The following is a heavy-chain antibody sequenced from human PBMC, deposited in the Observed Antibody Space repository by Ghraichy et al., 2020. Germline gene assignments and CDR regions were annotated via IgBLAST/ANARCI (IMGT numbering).Heavy chain of an antibody. V-gene: IGHV1-24*01. CDR3: ATDKRYSSSWYGTEGYYFDY. CDR1: GYTLTELS. CDR2: FDPEDGET. D-gene: IGHD6-13*01. Sequence: VKVSCKVSGYTLTELSMHWVRQAPGKGLEWMGGFDPEDGETIYAQKFQGRVTMTEDTSTDTAYMELSSLRSEDTAVYYCATDKRYSSSWYGTEGYYFDYWGQGTLVTVSS. J-gene: IGHJ4*02.